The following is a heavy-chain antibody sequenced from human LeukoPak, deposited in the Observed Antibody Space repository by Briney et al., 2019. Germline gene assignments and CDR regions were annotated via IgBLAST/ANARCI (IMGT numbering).Heavy chain of an antibody. CDR1: GFTVSSNY. CDR3: AGNYGGNSGEAFDI. D-gene: IGHD4-23*01. J-gene: IGHJ3*02. CDR2: IYSGGST. V-gene: IGHV3-66*01. Sequence: PGGSLRLSCAASGFTVSSNYMSWVRQAPGKGLEWVSVIYSGGSTYYADSVKGRFTISRDNSKNTLYLQMNSLRAEDTAVYYCAGNYGGNSGEAFDIWGQGTMVTVSS.